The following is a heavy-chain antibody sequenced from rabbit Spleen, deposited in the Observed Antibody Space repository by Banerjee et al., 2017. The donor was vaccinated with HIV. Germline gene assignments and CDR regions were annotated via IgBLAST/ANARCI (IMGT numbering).Heavy chain of an antibody. V-gene: IGHV1S45*01. Sequence: QEQLTETGGGLVQPGGSLTLSCKASGIDFTKYYITWVRQAPGKGLEWIGIIYAAKGSTDYASWAKGRFTISKSSSTTVTLQMTSLTVADTATYFCARDTSSSFSSYGMDLWGPGTLVTVS. CDR3: ARDTSSSFSSYGMDL. D-gene: IGHD1-1*01. J-gene: IGHJ6*01. CDR1: GIDFTKYY. CDR2: IYAAKGST.